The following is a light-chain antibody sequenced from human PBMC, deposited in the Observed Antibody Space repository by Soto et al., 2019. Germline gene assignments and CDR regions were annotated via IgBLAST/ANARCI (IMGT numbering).Light chain of an antibody. CDR3: QQYGSSPLT. Sequence: EIVLTQSPGTLSLSPGDRATLSCRASQSVISNYLAWYQQKPGQAPRLLIYGASGRATGIPDRFSGSGSGTDFTLTISRLEPEDFAVYYCQQYGSSPLTFGGGTKVDI. J-gene: IGKJ4*01. CDR1: QSVISNY. V-gene: IGKV3-20*01. CDR2: GAS.